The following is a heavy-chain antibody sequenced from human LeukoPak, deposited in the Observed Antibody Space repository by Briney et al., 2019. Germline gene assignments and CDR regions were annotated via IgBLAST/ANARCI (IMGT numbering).Heavy chain of an antibody. CDR1: GFTFDDYG. J-gene: IGHJ4*02. V-gene: IGHV3-20*04. D-gene: IGHD1-26*01. CDR3: ARIVGPSVVGYFDY. CDR2: INWNGGTT. Sequence: GGSLRLSCAASGFTFDDYGMGWVRQAPGKGLEWVSGINWNGGTTDYADSVKGRFTISRDNAKKSVYLEMHNLRAEDTALYYCARIVGPSVVGYFDYWGQGTLVTVSS.